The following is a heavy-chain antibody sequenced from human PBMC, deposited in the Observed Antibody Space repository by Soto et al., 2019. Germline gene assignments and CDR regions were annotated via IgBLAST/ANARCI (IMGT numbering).Heavy chain of an antibody. V-gene: IGHV4-59*01. J-gene: IGHJ6*02. D-gene: IGHD6-19*01. CDR2: INYRGST. CDR3: AREQWLAPPYYYYYGMDV. Sequence: WTWIRQPPGKGLEWIGNINYRGSTNYSPSLKSRVTISEDMSKNQFSLRLSSVTAADTAVYYCAREQWLAPPYYYYYGMDVWGQGITVTVSS.